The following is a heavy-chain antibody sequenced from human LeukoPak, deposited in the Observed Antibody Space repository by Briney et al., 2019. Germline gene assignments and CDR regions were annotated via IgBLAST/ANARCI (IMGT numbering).Heavy chain of an antibody. V-gene: IGHV3-30*02. J-gene: IGHJ4*02. Sequence: GGSLRLSCAASGFTFSTYGMHWVRQAPGKGLEWVAFIRYDGSNKYYADSVKGRFTISRDNSKNTLYLQMNSLRAEDTAVYYCARDIGGSYGGSDYWGQGTLVTVSS. CDR1: GFTFSTYG. CDR3: ARDIGGSYGGSDY. D-gene: IGHD1-26*01. CDR2: IRYDGSNK.